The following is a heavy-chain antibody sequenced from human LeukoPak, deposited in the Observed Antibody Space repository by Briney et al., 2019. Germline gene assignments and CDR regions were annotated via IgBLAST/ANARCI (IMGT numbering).Heavy chain of an antibody. Sequence: AIHWVRQAHEQGLACFSLISGDGGSTFYADSVKGRFTISRDNSKNSLYLQMNSLRSDDTALYYCARESESSGWYDYWGQGTLVTVSS. CDR1: A. CDR2: ISGDGGST. V-gene: IGHV3-43*02. J-gene: IGHJ4*02. CDR3: ARESESSGWYDY. D-gene: IGHD6-19*01.